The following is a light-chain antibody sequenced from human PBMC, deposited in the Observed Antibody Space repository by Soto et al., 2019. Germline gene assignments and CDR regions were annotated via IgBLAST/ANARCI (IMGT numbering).Light chain of an antibody. CDR2: DAS. V-gene: IGKV3-11*01. CDR1: QSVSSY. Sequence: ELVLTQSPATLSLAPGDRATLSCRASQSVSSYLAWYQQKPGQAPRLLIYDASNRAAGIPARFSGSGSGTDFTLTITSLEPEYFAVYYCQQRSNWPSTFGGGTKVEIK. J-gene: IGKJ4*01. CDR3: QQRSNWPST.